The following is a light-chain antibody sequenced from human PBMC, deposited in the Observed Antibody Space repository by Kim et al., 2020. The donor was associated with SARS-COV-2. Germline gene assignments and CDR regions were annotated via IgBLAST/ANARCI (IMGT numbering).Light chain of an antibody. CDR1: RDIRGF. CDR2: AAS. V-gene: IGKV1-9*01. CDR3: QQVKTFPHT. J-gene: IGKJ2*01. Sequence: SASVGDKVAITCRASRDIRGFFALYQQIPGKAPKLLIHAASTLYSGAPSRFSGSGSATHFTLTISSLQPEDFGSYYCQQVKTFPHTFGQGTKLEI.